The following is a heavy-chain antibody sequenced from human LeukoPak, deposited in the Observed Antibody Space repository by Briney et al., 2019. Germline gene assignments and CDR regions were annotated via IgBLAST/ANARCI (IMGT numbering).Heavy chain of an antibody. D-gene: IGHD5-18*01. CDR3: ARWERGYGYGEIYYYYMDV. Sequence: PGGSLRLSCAASGFTFSSYWMSWVRQAPGKGLEWVANIKQDGSEKYYVDSVKGRFTISRDNAKNSLYLQMNSLRAEDTAVYYCARWERGYGYGEIYYYYMDVWGKGTTVTVSS. CDR2: IKQDGSEK. J-gene: IGHJ6*03. V-gene: IGHV3-7*01. CDR1: GFTFSSYW.